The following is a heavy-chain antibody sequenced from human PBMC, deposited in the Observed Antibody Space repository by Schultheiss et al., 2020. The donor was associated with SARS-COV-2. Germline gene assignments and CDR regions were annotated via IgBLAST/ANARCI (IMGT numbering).Heavy chain of an antibody. CDR2: TYYRSKWYN. Sequence: SQTLSLTCAISGDSVSSNSAAWNWIRQSPSRGLEWLGRTYYRSKWYNDYAVAVKSRITINPDTSKNQFSLQLDSVTPEDTAVYYCAAGTPLYGDYGEGGEDDFDIWGQGTMGTVSS. CDR1: GDSVSSNSAA. J-gene: IGHJ3*02. D-gene: IGHD4-17*01. V-gene: IGHV6-1*01. CDR3: AAGTPLYGDYGEGGEDDFDI.